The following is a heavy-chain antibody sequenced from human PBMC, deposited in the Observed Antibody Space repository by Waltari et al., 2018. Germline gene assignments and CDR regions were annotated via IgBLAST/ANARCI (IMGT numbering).Heavy chain of an antibody. J-gene: IGHJ5*02. Sequence: QLQLQESGPGLVKPSGTLSLTCAVSGDSMSSTYWWSWVRQPPGKGLEWIGQVHGSGKTNAKPALAEPVTVALDTTHKPFSLRGTSGTGGESAIFFWARDRGRGLLLGPWGPGTLVAFSP. CDR3: ARDRGRGLLLGP. CDR2: VHGSGKT. V-gene: IGHV4-4*02. D-gene: IGHD2-15*01. CDR1: GDSMSSTYW.